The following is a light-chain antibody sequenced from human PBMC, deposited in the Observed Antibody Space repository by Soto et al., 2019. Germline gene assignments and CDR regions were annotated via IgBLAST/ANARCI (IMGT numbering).Light chain of an antibody. V-gene: IGLV2-11*01. J-gene: IGLJ1*01. CDR3: CSYAGSYTFYV. CDR1: SSDVGGYNY. CDR2: DVT. Sequence: QSALTQPRSVSGSPGQSVTISCTGTSSDVGGYNYVSWYQQHPGKAHKLMIYDVTKRPSGVPDRFSGSKPGNTASLTISGLQAGDEADYYCCSYAGSYTFYVFGTGTKVTVL.